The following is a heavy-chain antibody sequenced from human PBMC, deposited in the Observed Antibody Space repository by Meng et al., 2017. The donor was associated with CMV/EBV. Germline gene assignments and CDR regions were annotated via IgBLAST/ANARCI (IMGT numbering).Heavy chain of an antibody. CDR2: IIPIFGTA. D-gene: IGHD3-16*02. Sequence: FNSYAISWVRQAPGQGLEWMGGIIPIFGTANYAQKFQGRVTITADKSTSTAYMELSSLRSEDTAVYYCARAPIGDYVWGSYRYGWFDPWGQGTLVTVSS. J-gene: IGHJ5*02. CDR3: ARAPIGDYVWGSYRYGWFDP. CDR1: FNSYA. V-gene: IGHV1-69*06.